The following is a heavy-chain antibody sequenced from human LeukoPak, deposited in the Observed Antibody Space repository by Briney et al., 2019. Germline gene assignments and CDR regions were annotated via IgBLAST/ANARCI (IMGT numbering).Heavy chain of an antibody. J-gene: IGHJ6*03. Sequence: GGSLRLSCAASGFTVSRNYMSWVRQAPGKGLEWVAFIRYDGSNKYYADSVKGRFTISRDNSKNTLYLQMNSLRAEDTAVYYCAKDSSSWYTYYYYMDVWGKGTTVTISS. CDR1: GFTVSRNY. CDR3: AKDSSSWYTYYYYMDV. V-gene: IGHV3-30*02. CDR2: IRYDGSNK. D-gene: IGHD6-13*01.